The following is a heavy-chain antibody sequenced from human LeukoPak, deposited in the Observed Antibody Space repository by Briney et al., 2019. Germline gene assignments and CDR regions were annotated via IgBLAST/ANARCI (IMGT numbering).Heavy chain of an antibody. CDR3: AKDIWDIVVVPAAIGDDY. Sequence: HPGGSLKLSCAASGFTFSSYAMSWVRQAPGKGLEWVSAISSSGGSTYYADSVKGRFTISRDNSKNTLYLQMNSLRAEDTAVYYCAKDIWDIVVVPAAIGDDYWGQGTLVTVSS. CDR1: GFTFSSYA. CDR2: ISSSGGST. D-gene: IGHD2-2*01. J-gene: IGHJ4*02. V-gene: IGHV3-23*01.